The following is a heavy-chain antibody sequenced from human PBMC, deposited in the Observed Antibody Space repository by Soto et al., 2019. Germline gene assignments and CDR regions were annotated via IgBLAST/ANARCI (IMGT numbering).Heavy chain of an antibody. CDR3: ARVRRVVVIETIDY. D-gene: IGHD3-22*01. CDR1: GGSISSGDYY. CDR2: IYYSGST. J-gene: IGHJ4*02. Sequence: PSETLSLTCTVSGGSISSGDYYWSWIRQPPGKGLEWIGYIYYSGSTYYNPSLKSRVTIPVDTSKNQFSLKLSSVTAADTAVYYCARVRRVVVIETIDYWGQGTLVTVSS. V-gene: IGHV4-30-4*01.